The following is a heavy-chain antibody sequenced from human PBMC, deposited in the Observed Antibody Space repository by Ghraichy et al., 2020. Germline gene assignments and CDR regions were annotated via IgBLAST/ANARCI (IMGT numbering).Heavy chain of an antibody. D-gene: IGHD3-10*01. J-gene: IGHJ4*02. CDR2: INHSGST. Sequence: SETLSLTCAVYGGSFSGYYWSWIRQPPGKGLEWIGEINHSGSTNYNPSLKSRVTISVDTSKNQFSLKLSSVTAADTAVYYCARRDYGSGSHDYWGQGTLVTVSS. V-gene: IGHV4-34*01. CDR3: ARRDYGSGSHDY. CDR1: GGSFSGYY.